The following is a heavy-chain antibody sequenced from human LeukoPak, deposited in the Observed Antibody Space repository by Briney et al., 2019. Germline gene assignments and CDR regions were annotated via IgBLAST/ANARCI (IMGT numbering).Heavy chain of an antibody. Sequence: PSETLSLTCTVSGGSISSYYWSWIRQPPGKGLEWIGYIYYSGSTYYNPSLKSRVTISVDTSKNQFSLKLSSVTAADTAVYYCARVDSSSWSKGAPAFDIWGQGTMVTVSS. CDR1: GGSISSYY. J-gene: IGHJ3*02. CDR2: IYYSGST. D-gene: IGHD6-13*01. V-gene: IGHV4-30-4*01. CDR3: ARVDSSSWSKGAPAFDI.